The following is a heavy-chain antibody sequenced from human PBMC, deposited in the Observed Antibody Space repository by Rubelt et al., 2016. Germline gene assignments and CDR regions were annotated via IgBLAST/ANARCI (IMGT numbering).Heavy chain of an antibody. CDR2: IYYSGST. CDR3: AREGPTRFDP. Sequence: NGVEWIGSIYYSGSTYYNPSLKSRVTISVDTSKNQFSLKLSSVTAADTAVYYCAREGPTRFDPWGQGTLVTVSS. D-gene: IGHD4-11*01. V-gene: IGHV4-39*01. J-gene: IGHJ5*02.